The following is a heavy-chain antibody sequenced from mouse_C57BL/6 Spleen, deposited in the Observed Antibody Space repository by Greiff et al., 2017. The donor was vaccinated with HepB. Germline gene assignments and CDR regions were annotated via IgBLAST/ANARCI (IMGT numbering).Heavy chain of an antibody. CDR1: GYTFTSYW. CDR2: IDPSDSET. J-gene: IGHJ1*03. CDR3: ATRGGSSYGYFDV. Sequence: QVQLKESGAELVRPGSSVKLSCKASGYTFTSYWMHWVKQRPIQGLEWIGNIDPSDSETHYNQKFKDKATLTVDKSSSTAYMQLSSLTSEDSAVYYCATRGGSSYGYFDVWGTGTTVTVSS. D-gene: IGHD1-1*01. V-gene: IGHV1-52*01.